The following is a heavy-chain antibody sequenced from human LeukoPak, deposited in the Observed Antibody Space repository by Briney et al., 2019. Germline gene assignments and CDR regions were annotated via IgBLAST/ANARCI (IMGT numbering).Heavy chain of an antibody. CDR1: GYTFTTYA. CDR2: INTNTGNP. CDR3: ARTRIAAAGSIMY. J-gene: IGHJ4*02. V-gene: IGHV7-4-1*02. Sequence: ASVKVSCKASGYTFTTYAMSWVRQAPGQGLEWMGWINTNTGNPTYARCFTGRFVVSLDTSVSTAYMQISSLKAEDTAVYYCARTRIAAAGSIMYWGQGTLVTVSS. D-gene: IGHD6-13*01.